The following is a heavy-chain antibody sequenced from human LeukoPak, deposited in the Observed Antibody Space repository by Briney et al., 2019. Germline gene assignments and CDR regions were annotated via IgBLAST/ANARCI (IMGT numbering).Heavy chain of an antibody. CDR1: GYSFTSYW. D-gene: IGHD6-19*01. Sequence: GESLKISCKGSGYSFTSYWIGWVRQMPGKGLEWMGSIHPRDSDTRYRPSFQGQVTISADKSMSTAYLQWSSLKASDTAMYYCARRPLEVGSGWSRTLYYFDYWGQGTLVTVSS. CDR3: ARRPLEVGSGWSRTLYYFDY. J-gene: IGHJ4*02. CDR2: IHPRDSDT. V-gene: IGHV5-51*01.